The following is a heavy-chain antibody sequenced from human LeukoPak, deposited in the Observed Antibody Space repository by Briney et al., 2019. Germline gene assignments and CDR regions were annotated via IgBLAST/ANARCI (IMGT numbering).Heavy chain of an antibody. V-gene: IGHV3-23*01. CDR3: ASKLAGATYYFDS. Sequence: PGGSLRLSCAASGFGFSTFDMTWVRQAPGKGLEWVSSISGSAIYTFTADSLKGRFSISRDNSQNILYLQMYSLRAEDTDIYFCASKLAGATYYFDSWGQGTLVTVSS. J-gene: IGHJ4*02. CDR1: GFGFSTFD. CDR2: ISGSAIYT. D-gene: IGHD6-19*01.